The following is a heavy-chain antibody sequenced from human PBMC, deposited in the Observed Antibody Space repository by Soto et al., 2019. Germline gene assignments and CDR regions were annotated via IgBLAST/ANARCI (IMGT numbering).Heavy chain of an antibody. J-gene: IGHJ4*02. D-gene: IGHD5-18*01. V-gene: IGHV4-30-2*01. CDR3: ARSTALVRQYFDS. CDR2: ISPSGTT. CDR1: GGSISSGDYS. Sequence: QLQLQESGSGLVKPSRTLSLTCIVSGGSISSGDYSWNWIRQPPGKGLQCIGYISPSGTTYYNPSLKSRVTISLDRSKNHFSLTLSSVTAADTAVYYCARSTALVRQYFDSWGQGTLVTVSS.